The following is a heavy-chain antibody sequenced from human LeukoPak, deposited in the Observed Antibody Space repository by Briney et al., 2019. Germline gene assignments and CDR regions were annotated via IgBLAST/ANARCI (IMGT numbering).Heavy chain of an antibody. J-gene: IGHJ1*01. V-gene: IGHV4-34*01. CDR2: INHSGST. CDR1: GGSFSGYY. D-gene: IGHD3-22*01. Sequence: SETLSLTCAVYGGSFSGYYGSWIRQPPGKGLEWIGEINHSGSTNYNPSLKSRVTISVDTSKNQFSLKLSSVTAADTAVYYCARRRAYYDSSGYSWGQGTLVTVSS. CDR3: ARRRAYYDSSGYS.